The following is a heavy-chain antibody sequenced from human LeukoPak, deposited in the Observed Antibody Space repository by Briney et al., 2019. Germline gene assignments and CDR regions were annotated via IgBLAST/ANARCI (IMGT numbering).Heavy chain of an antibody. CDR2: IRYDGSYE. D-gene: IGHD5-24*01. CDR3: ATDGGLHLYYYYNYMDI. CDR1: GFTFNSYG. Sequence: PGGSLRLSCAASGFTFNSYGMRWVRQAPGKGLEWVAFIRYDGSYEYYGDSVKGRFTISRDNSTTTLYMQMNSLRSEDTAVYYCATDGGLHLYYYYNYMDIWGKGTTVTVSS. V-gene: IGHV3-30*02. J-gene: IGHJ6*03.